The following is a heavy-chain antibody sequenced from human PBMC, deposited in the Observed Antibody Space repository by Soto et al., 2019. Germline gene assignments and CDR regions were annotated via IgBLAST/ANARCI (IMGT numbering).Heavy chain of an antibody. V-gene: IGHV3-23*01. CDR2: TSGSGGST. J-gene: IGHJ4*02. CDR3: GRAYNNYYFDY. D-gene: IGHD4-4*01. CDR1: GFTFSSYA. Sequence: HPGGSLRLSCAASGFTFSSYAMSWVRQAPGKGLEWVSATSGSGGSTYYADSVKGRFTISRDNSKNSLYLQMNSLRAEDTAVYYCGRAYNNYYFDYWGQGILVTVSS.